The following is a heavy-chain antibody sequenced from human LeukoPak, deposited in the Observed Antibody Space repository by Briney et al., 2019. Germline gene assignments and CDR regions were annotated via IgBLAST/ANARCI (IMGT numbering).Heavy chain of an antibody. J-gene: IGHJ5*02. CDR2: IYYSGST. CDR3: ARTLTRIGTMVRGPTHWFDP. Sequence: PSETLSLTCTVSGGSISSSSYYWGWIRQPPGKGLEWIGSIYYSGSTNYNPSLKSRVTISVDTSKNQFSLKLSSVTAADTAVYYCARTLTRIGTMVRGPTHWFDPWGQGTLVTVSS. CDR1: GGSISSSSYY. D-gene: IGHD3-10*01. V-gene: IGHV4-39*07.